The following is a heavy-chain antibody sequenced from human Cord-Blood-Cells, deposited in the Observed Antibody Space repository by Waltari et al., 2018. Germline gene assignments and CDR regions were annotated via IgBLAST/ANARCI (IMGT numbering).Heavy chain of an antibody. D-gene: IGHD3-10*01. J-gene: IGHJ3*02. V-gene: IGHV4-39*01. CDR3: ASTYYYGSGSYYNHAFDI. CDR2: SYYSGGT. CDR1: GGSIRSSSYY. Sequence: QLQLQESGPGLVKSSETLSLTRTVSGGSIRSSSYYRGWIRQPPGKGREWIGSSYYSGGTYYNPSLKSRVTISVDTSKNQFSLKLSSVTAADTAVYYCASTYYYGSGSYYNHAFDIWGQGTMVTVSS.